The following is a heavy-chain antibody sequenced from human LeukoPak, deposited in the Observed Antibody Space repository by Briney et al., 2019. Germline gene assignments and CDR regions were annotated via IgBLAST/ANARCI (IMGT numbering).Heavy chain of an antibody. J-gene: IGHJ4*02. CDR2: INPNSGGT. D-gene: IGHD3-10*01. V-gene: IGHV1-2*02. Sequence: ASVKVSRMASGYTFTGYYMHWVRQAPGQGLEWMGWINPNSGGTNYAQKFQGRVTMTRDTSISTAYMELSRLRSDDTAVYYCARVNYYGSGSYYLPFDYWGQGTLVTVSS. CDR1: GYTFTGYY. CDR3: ARVNYYGSGSYYLPFDY.